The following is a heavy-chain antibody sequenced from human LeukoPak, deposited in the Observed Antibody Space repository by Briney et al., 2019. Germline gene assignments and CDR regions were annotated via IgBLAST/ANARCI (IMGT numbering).Heavy chain of an antibody. V-gene: IGHV4-39*07. CDR3: ASNYGDYDGPREFDY. J-gene: IGHJ4*02. D-gene: IGHD4-17*01. Sequence: SETLSLTCTVSGGSISSSSYYWGWIRQPPGKGLEWIGSIYYSGSTYYNPSLKSRVTISVDTSKNQFSLKLSSVTAADTAVYYCASNYGDYDGPREFDYWGQGTLVTVSS. CDR1: GGSISSSSYY. CDR2: IYYSGST.